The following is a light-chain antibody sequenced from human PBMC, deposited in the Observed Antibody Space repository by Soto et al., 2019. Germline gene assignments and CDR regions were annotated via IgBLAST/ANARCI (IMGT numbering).Light chain of an antibody. V-gene: IGKV1-33*01. CDR2: DAS. CDR1: QDISNR. Sequence: DIQMTQSPSSLSASVGDRVTISCQASQDISNRFNWYQQKPGTAPKLLIYDASLLETGVPSRFSGGGSGTDFTFTISSLQSEDFATYYCQQIDNLLFTFGQGTKLEI. J-gene: IGKJ2*01. CDR3: QQIDNLLFT.